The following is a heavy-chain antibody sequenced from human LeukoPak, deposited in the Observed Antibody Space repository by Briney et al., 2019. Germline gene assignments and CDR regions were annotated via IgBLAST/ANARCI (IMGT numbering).Heavy chain of an antibody. J-gene: IGHJ4*02. Sequence: GGSLRLSCATSGFTFSVHAMHWVRQAPGKGLDWVTFIQSDGTNKYYADSVKGLFTISRDNSKNTLYLQMNSLRTEDTAVYHCAKGPYYHETSGNHYFDYWGRGTLFIVSS. CDR2: IQSDGTNK. CDR1: GFTFSVHA. D-gene: IGHD3-22*01. V-gene: IGHV3-30*02. CDR3: AKGPYYHETSGNHYFDY.